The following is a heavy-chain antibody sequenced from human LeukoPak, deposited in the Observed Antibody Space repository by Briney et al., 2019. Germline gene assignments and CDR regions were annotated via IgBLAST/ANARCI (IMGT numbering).Heavy chain of an antibody. CDR3: ARDYCSSTSCYGARLDV. CDR1: GSTFTSYG. V-gene: IGHV1-18*01. D-gene: IGHD2-2*01. Sequence: ASVKVSCTASGSTFTSYGISWVRRAPGQGPEWMGWFSAYNGNTNYAQKLQGRVTMTTDTSTSTAYMELRSLRSDDTAVYYCARDYCSSTSCYGARLDVWGKGTTVTVSS. J-gene: IGHJ6*04. CDR2: FSAYNGNT.